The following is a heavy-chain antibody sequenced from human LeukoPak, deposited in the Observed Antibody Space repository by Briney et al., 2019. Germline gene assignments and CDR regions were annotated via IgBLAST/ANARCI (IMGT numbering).Heavy chain of an antibody. CDR2: INHSGST. CDR3: ARGRFYGSGSYYVIGDFDY. CDR1: GGSFSGYY. J-gene: IGHJ4*02. D-gene: IGHD3-10*01. Sequence: SDTLSLTCAVYGGSFSGYYWRWIRQPPGKGREGIGEINHSGSTNYNLSLKSRVTISVDTSKNQFSLKLSSVTAADTAVYYCARGRFYGSGSYYVIGDFDYWGQGTLVTVSS. V-gene: IGHV4-34*01.